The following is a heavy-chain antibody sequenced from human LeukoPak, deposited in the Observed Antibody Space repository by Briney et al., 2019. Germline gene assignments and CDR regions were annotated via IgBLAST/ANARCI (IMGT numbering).Heavy chain of an antibody. V-gene: IGHV1-18*01. D-gene: IGHD4-23*01. Sequence: GASVKVSCKASGYTFTSYGISWVRQAPGQGLEWMGWISAYNGNTNYAQKLQGRVTMTTDTSTSTAYMELRSLRSDDTAVYYCAHISYGGNSPGPPNSIYYFDYWGQGTLVTVSS. CDR2: ISAYNGNT. J-gene: IGHJ4*02. CDR3: AHISYGGNSPGPPNSIYYFDY. CDR1: GYTFTSYG.